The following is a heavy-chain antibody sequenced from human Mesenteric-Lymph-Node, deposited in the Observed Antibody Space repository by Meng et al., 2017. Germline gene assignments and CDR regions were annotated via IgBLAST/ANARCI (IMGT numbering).Heavy chain of an antibody. Sequence: QVQVEEWGPGLGKPSQTLSLTCTVSGGSVSSGGYYWTWIRKHPGKGLEWFGHIYYSGSTFYNPSLKRRVIISIDTSKNQFSLNLRSVTAADTAVYYCARVSSGWDYFDYWGQGTLVTVSS. D-gene: IGHD6-19*01. V-gene: IGHV4-31*03. J-gene: IGHJ4*02. CDR2: IYYSGST. CDR1: GGSVSSGGYY. CDR3: ARVSSGWDYFDY.